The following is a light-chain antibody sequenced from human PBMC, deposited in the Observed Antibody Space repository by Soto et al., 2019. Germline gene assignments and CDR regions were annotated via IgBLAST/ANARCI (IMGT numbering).Light chain of an antibody. J-gene: IGKJ4*01. Sequence: EIVLTQSPVTLSLSPGERATLSCGASQSVSSYLAWYQQTAGQAPRLLIYDASTRAAGIPARFSGSGSGTDFTLTISSLDPDDFVVYFCQQRASWPLTFGGGTRVEIK. CDR2: DAS. CDR1: QSVSSY. V-gene: IGKV3-11*01. CDR3: QQRASWPLT.